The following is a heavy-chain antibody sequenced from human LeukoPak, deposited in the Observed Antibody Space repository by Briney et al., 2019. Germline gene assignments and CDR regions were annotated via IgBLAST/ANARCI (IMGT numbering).Heavy chain of an antibody. Sequence: GGSLRLSCAASGFTFSSYGMRWIRQAPGKGLEWVAFIRYDGSNKYYAASEKGRFTISRENSKNTLYLQMNSLRAEDTAVYYCAKDRRAVPAARRLDYWGQGTLVTVSS. CDR1: GFTFSSYG. J-gene: IGHJ4*02. CDR3: AKDRRAVPAARRLDY. V-gene: IGHV3-30*02. D-gene: IGHD2-2*01. CDR2: IRYDGSNK.